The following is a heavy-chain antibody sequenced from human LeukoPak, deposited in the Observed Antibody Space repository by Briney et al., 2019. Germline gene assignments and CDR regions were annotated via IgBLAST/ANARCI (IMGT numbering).Heavy chain of an antibody. CDR1: GASITSSNYY. CDR2: IYYSGST. D-gene: IGHD4-17*01. J-gene: IGHJ4*02. CDR3: ARGGPYGDYFDY. Sequence: SETLSLTCTVSGASITSSNYYWGWIRQTPGRGLEWIGTIYYSGSTHYNPSLKSRVTISVDKSKNQFSLKLSSVTAADTAVYYCARGGPYGDYFDYWGQGTLVTVSS. V-gene: IGHV4-39*07.